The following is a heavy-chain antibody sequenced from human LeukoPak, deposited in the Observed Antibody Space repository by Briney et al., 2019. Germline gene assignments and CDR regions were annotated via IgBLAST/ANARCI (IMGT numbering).Heavy chain of an antibody. D-gene: IGHD3-10*01. J-gene: IGHJ4*02. CDR1: GFTFSSYA. Sequence: GRSLRLSCAASGFTFSSYAMTWVRQAPGKGLECVSGISGDGGCTYYADSVKGRFTISRDNSKSTLYLQLNSLRADDTAVYYCAKTRSALVRGVVDCWGQGALVTVSP. V-gene: IGHV3-23*01. CDR3: AKTRSALVRGVVDC. CDR2: ISGDGGCT.